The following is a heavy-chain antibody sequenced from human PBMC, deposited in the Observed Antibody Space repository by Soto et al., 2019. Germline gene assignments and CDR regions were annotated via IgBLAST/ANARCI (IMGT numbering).Heavy chain of an antibody. CDR2: ISFDGGNK. CDR1: GFTFSNYA. CDR3: AREIAVAGAEVFDY. Sequence: QVQLVESGGGVAQPGGSLRLSCAASGFTFSNYAMHWARQAPGRGLEWVSVISFDGGNKYYADSVKGRFTISRHNSNNTLYLQMNSLRPEDTAVYYCAREIAVAGAEVFDYWGQGTLVIVSS. J-gene: IGHJ4*02. D-gene: IGHD6-19*01. V-gene: IGHV3-30-3*01.